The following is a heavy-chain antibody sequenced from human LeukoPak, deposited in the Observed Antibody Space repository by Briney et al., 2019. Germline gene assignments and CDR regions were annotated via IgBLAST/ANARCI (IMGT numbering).Heavy chain of an antibody. CDR1: GGSISSYY. Sequence: SETLSLTCTVSGGSISSYYWSWIRQPPGKGLEWIGYIYYSGSTNYNPSLKSRVTISVDTSKNQFSLKLSSVTAADTAVYYCARGGPSTMIVVVIAYWGQGTLVTVSS. CDR2: IYYSGST. CDR3: ARGGPSTMIVVVIAY. J-gene: IGHJ4*02. V-gene: IGHV4-59*01. D-gene: IGHD3-22*01.